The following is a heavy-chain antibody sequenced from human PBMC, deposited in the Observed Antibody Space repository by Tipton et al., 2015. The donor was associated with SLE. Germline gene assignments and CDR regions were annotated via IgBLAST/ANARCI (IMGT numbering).Heavy chain of an antibody. CDR3: AKGTVTTASDWFDP. V-gene: IGHV3-9*01. J-gene: IGHJ5*02. CDR2: ISWNSGSI. Sequence: RSLKLSCAASGFTFDDYAMHWVRQAPGKGLEWVSGISWNSGSIGYADSVKGRFTISRDNAKNSLYLQMNSLRAEDTALYYCAKGTVTTASDWFDPWGQGTLVTVSS. CDR1: GFTFDDYA. D-gene: IGHD4-17*01.